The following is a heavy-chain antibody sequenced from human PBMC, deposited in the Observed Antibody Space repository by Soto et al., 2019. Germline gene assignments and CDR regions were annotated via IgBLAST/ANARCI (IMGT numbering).Heavy chain of an antibody. V-gene: IGHV3-30*03. J-gene: IGHJ6*03. CDR3: ATAGYCSGGSCYYYYYYYMDV. CDR1: GFTFSSYG. CDR2: ISYDGSNK. D-gene: IGHD2-15*01. Sequence: QVQLVESGGGVVQPGRSLRLSCAASGFTFSSYGMHWVRQAPGKGLEWVAVISYDGSNKYYADSVKGRFTISRDNSKNTLYLQMNSLRAEDTAVYYCATAGYCSGGSCYYYYYYYMDVWGKGTTVTVSS.